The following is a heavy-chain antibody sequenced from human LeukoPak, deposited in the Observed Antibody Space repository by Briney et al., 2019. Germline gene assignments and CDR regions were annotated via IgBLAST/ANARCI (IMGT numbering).Heavy chain of an antibody. CDR3: ARTTMVRGTYYMDV. Sequence: SETLSLTCTVSGGSISSYYWSWIRQPPGKGLEWIGYIYYSGYTNYKSSLKSRVTISVDTSKNQFSLKLSSVTAAGTAVYYCARTTMVRGTYYMDVWGKGTTVTVSS. V-gene: IGHV4-59*01. CDR1: GGSISSYY. CDR2: IYYSGYT. J-gene: IGHJ6*03. D-gene: IGHD3-10*01.